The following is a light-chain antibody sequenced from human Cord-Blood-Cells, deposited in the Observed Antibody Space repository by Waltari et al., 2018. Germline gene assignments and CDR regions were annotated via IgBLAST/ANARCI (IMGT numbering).Light chain of an antibody. V-gene: IGKV3-15*01. Sequence: EIVMTQSPATLSVSPGERATLSCRASQSVSSNLAWYQQKPGQAPRLRIYGASTRATGIPARFSGSGSGTEFTLTISSLQSEDFAFYYCQQYNNWPPLTFGGGTKVEIK. CDR1: QSVSSN. CDR3: QQYNNWPPLT. J-gene: IGKJ4*01. CDR2: GAS.